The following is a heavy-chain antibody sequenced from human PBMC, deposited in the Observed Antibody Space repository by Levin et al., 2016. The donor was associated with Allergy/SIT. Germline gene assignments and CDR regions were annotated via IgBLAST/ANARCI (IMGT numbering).Heavy chain of an antibody. CDR1: GYTFTSYA. CDR3: ARDRGSSWRD. V-gene: IGHV1-3*01. Sequence: ASVKVSCKASGYTFTSYAMHWVRQAPGQRLEWMGWINAGNGTTKYSQKFQGRVTITRDTSASTAYMELSSLRSEDSAVYYCARDRGSSWRDWGQGTLVTVSS. J-gene: IGHJ4*02. CDR2: INAGNGTT. D-gene: IGHD6-13*01.